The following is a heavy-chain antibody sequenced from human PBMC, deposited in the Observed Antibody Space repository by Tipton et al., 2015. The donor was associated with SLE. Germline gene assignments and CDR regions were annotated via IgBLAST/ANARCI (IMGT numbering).Heavy chain of an antibody. CDR2: IYYSGST. CDR3: ARDWELGH. D-gene: IGHD7-27*01. J-gene: IGHJ4*02. CDR1: GGSINSHY. Sequence: LRLSCTVSGGSINSHYWNWIRRPPGKGLEWIGHIYYSGSTNYNPSLKSRVTISVDTSKNQFSLKLSSVTAADTAVYYCARDWELGHWGQGTLVTVSP. V-gene: IGHV4-59*11.